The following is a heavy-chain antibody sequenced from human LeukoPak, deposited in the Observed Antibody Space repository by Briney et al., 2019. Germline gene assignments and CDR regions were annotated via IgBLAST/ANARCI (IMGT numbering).Heavy chain of an antibody. CDR2: IIPIFGTA. V-gene: IGHV1-69*13. J-gene: IGHJ4*02. CDR3: ARDPISYGGFGD. D-gene: IGHD3-16*01. Sequence: ASVKVSCKASGYTFTSYGISWVRQAPGQGLEWMGGIIPIFGTANYAQKFQGRVTITADESTSTAYMELSSLRSEDTAVYYCARDPISYGGFGDWGQGTLVTVSS. CDR1: GYTFTSYG.